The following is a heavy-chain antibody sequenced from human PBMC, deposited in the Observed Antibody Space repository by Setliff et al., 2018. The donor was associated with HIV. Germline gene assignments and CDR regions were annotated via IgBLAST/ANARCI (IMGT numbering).Heavy chain of an antibody. Sequence: GASVKVSCKVSGFTLREVSMHWVRQAPGKGLEWMGYFDPEDGETVYAQKFQGRVTMTEDTSTNTAYMELSGLRSGDTAVYYCAIDMVGGWLRPMPDFWGQGALVPSPQ. CDR3: AIDMVGGWLRPMPDF. V-gene: IGHV1-24*01. D-gene: IGHD2-2*01. CDR1: GFTLREVS. CDR2: FDPEDGET. J-gene: IGHJ4*02.